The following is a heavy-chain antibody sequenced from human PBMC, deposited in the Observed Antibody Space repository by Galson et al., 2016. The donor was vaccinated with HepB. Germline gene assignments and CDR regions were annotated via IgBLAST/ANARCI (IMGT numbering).Heavy chain of an antibody. Sequence: SETLSLTCSVSGGSISGYYWSWIRQPPGKGLDWIGYVHYRGSPNSNPSLKSRVTISIDTSKNHFSLKLSSVTAADTAVYYCARVRGERYCSGGICYFHYFYMDVWGKGTTVTVSS. V-gene: IGHV4-59*01. CDR1: GGSISGYY. CDR2: VHYRGSP. J-gene: IGHJ6*03. CDR3: ARVRGERYCSGGICYFHYFYMDV. D-gene: IGHD2-15*01.